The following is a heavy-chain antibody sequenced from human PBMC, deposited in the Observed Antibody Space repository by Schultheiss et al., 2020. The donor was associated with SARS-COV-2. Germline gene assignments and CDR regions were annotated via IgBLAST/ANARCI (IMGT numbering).Heavy chain of an antibody. CDR2: IKQDGSEK. CDR1: GFTFSSYG. CDR3: ARESKAAGGYYYYGMDV. J-gene: IGHJ6*02. Sequence: GGSLRLSFAASGFTFSSYGMHWVRQAPGKGLEWVANIKQDGSEKYYVDSVKGRFTISRDNAKNSLYLQMNSLRAEDTAVYYCARESKAAGGYYYYGMDVWGQGTTVTVSS. V-gene: IGHV3-7*01. D-gene: IGHD1-26*01.